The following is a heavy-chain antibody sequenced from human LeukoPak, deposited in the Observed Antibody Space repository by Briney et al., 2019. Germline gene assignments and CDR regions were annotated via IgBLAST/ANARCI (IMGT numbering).Heavy chain of an antibody. J-gene: IGHJ4*02. CDR1: GFTFSSYT. CDR2: ISGSGGST. CDR3: AKTGLRYFDWPESYYFDY. Sequence: GGSLRLSCAASGFTFSSYTMSWVRQAPGKGLEWVSAISGSGGSTYYADSVEGRFTISRDNSKNTLYLQMNSLRAEDTAVYYCAKTGLRYFDWPESYYFDYWGQGTLVTVSS. D-gene: IGHD3-9*01. V-gene: IGHV3-23*01.